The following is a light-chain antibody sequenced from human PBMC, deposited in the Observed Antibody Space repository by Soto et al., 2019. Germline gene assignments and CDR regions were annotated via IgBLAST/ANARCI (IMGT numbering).Light chain of an antibody. CDR3: LQYGELPYT. Sequence: DIVLTQSPGTLSLSPGERATLSCRASQSVSSSYFAWYQQKPGQAPWLLIYAASRRASGIPDRFSGSGSGKACALTTNRLEHEDVEVYYCLQYGELPYTFGEGTKREIK. V-gene: IGKV3-20*01. CDR1: QSVSSSY. CDR2: AAS. J-gene: IGKJ2*01.